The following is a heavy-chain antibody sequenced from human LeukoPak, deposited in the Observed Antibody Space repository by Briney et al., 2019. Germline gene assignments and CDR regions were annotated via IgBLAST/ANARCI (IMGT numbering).Heavy chain of an antibody. Sequence: SETLSLTCTVSGGSISSYYWSWIRQPPGKGLEWIGYIYYSGSTNYNPSLKSRVTISVDTSKNQFSLKLSSVTAADTAVYYCARGRGYCSSTSCHGWFDPWGQGTLVTVSS. V-gene: IGHV4-59*01. CDR2: IYYSGST. D-gene: IGHD2-2*01. CDR1: GGSISSYY. CDR3: ARGRGYCSSTSCHGWFDP. J-gene: IGHJ5*02.